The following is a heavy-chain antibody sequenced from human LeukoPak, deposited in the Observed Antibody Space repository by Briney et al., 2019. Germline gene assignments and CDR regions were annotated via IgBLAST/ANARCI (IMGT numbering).Heavy chain of an antibody. CDR2: IDPSDSYT. Sequence: TGESLKISCKGSGYSFTSYWISWVRQMPGKGLEWMGRIDPSDSYTNYSPSFQGHVTISADKSISTAYLQWSSLKASDTAMYYCARHSLGYCSGGSCYWFDPWGRGTLVTVSS. CDR3: ARHSLGYCSGGSCYWFDP. D-gene: IGHD2-15*01. V-gene: IGHV5-10-1*01. J-gene: IGHJ5*02. CDR1: GYSFTSYW.